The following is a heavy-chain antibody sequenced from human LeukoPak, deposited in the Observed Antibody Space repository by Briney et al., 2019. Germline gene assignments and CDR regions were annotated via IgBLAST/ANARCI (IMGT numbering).Heavy chain of an antibody. CDR1: GFTFSRYW. CDR2: INQDGSER. Sequence: GGSLRLSCAASGFTFSRYWMSWVRQAPGKGLEWVANINQDGSERYYVDSVKGRFTISRDNANNSLYLQMNSLRVEDTAVYYCARDGDGYNQYYFDYWGQGTLVTVSS. CDR3: ARDGDGYNQYYFDY. V-gene: IGHV3-7*05. D-gene: IGHD5-24*01. J-gene: IGHJ4*02.